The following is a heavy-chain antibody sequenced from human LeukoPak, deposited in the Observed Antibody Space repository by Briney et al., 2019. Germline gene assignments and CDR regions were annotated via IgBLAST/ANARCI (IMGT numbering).Heavy chain of an antibody. V-gene: IGHV4-39*01. D-gene: IGHD2/OR15-2a*01. CDR3: ARRPIGGGLDY. CDR1: GGSISSGTYY. J-gene: IGHJ4*02. Sequence: PSETLSLTCIVSGGSISSGTYYWGWIRQPPGKGLEWIGSIYYSGSTYYNPSLKSRVTMSVDTSKNQFSLKLTSMTAADTAVYYCARRPIGGGLDYWGQGNLVTASS. CDR2: IYYSGST.